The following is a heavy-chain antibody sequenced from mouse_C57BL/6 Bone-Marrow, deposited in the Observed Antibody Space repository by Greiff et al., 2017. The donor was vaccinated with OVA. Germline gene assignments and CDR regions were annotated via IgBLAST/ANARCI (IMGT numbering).Heavy chain of an antibody. CDR2: IDPEDGDT. Sequence: VQLQQSGAELVRPGASVTLSCTASGFNIKDYYMHWVKQRPEQGLEWIGRIDPEDGDTEYAPQFQGTATMTANTSSTTANLQLSSLTSEDTAVYYCTTFFYYYGSSPWFAYWGRGTLVTVSA. V-gene: IGHV14-1*01. J-gene: IGHJ3*01. CDR3: TTFFYYYGSSPWFAY. CDR1: GFNIKDYY. D-gene: IGHD1-1*01.